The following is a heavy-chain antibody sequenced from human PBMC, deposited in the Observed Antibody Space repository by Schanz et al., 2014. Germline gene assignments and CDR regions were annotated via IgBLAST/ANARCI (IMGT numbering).Heavy chain of an antibody. CDR3: ARSYSSGWYPYYYGMDV. CDR2: ISYHGSEK. J-gene: IGHJ6*02. D-gene: IGHD6-19*01. CDR1: GFSFSDYG. V-gene: IGHV3-30*03. Sequence: VQLVESGGGVVQPGRSLRLSCAGSGFSFSDYGMHWVRQAPGRGLEWVAVISYHGSEKYYADSVKGRFTISRDNSKNTLYLQMNSLRAEDTAVYYCARSYSSGWYPYYYGMDVWGQGTTVTVSS.